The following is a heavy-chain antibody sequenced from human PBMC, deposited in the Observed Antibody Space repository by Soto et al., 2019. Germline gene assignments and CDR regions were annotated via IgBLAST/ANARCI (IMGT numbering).Heavy chain of an antibody. CDR3: ARDDSDGDYAPYYYYYYGMDV. D-gene: IGHD4-17*01. Sequence: PGGSPRLSCAASGFTFSSYGMHWVRQAPGKGLEWVAVIWYDGSNKYYADSVKGRFTISRDNSKNTLYLQMNSLRAEDTAVYYCARDDSDGDYAPYYYYYYGMDVWGQGTTVTVSS. V-gene: IGHV3-33*01. J-gene: IGHJ6*02. CDR2: IWYDGSNK. CDR1: GFTFSSYG.